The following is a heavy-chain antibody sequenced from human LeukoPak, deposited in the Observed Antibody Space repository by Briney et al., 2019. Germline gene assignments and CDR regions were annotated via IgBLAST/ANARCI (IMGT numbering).Heavy chain of an antibody. Sequence: SETLSLTCTVSGGSISSYYWSRIRQPAGKGLEWIGRIYTSGSTNYNPSLKSRVTMSVDTSKNQFSLKLSSVTAADTAVYYCARAYYYDSSGYLYYFDYWGQGTLVTVSS. J-gene: IGHJ4*02. CDR3: ARAYYYDSSGYLYYFDY. CDR1: GGSISSYY. V-gene: IGHV4-4*07. D-gene: IGHD3-22*01. CDR2: IYTSGST.